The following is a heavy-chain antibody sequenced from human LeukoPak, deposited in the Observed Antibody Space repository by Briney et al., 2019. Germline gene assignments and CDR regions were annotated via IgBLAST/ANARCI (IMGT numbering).Heavy chain of an antibody. CDR1: GGSISGYY. CDR3: ARENSGSYREFDY. CDR2: ISYTGST. J-gene: IGHJ4*02. Sequence: PSETLSLTCTVSGGSISGYYWSWIRQPPGKGLEWIGYISYTGSTNYDPSLKSRVTMSVDTSKNQFSLKLSSVTAADTAVFYCARENSGSYREFDYWGQGTLVTVSS. V-gene: IGHV4-59*12. D-gene: IGHD1-26*01.